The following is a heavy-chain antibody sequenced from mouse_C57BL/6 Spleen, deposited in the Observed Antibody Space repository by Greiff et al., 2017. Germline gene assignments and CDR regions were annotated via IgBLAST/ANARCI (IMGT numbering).Heavy chain of an antibody. Sequence: QVQLQQSGAELAKPGASVKLSCKASGYTFTSYWMHWVKQRPGPGLDWIGYINPSSGYTKYNQKFKDKATLTADKSSSTAYMQLSSLTYEDSAVYYCAREGITTVVAKGFAYCGQGTLVTVSA. J-gene: IGHJ3*01. CDR1: GYTFTSYW. D-gene: IGHD1-1*01. CDR2: INPSSGYT. V-gene: IGHV1-7*01. CDR3: AREGITTVVAKGFAY.